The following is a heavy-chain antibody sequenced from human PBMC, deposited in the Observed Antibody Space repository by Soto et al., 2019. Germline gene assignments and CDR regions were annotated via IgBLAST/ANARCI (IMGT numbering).Heavy chain of an antibody. V-gene: IGHV3-23*01. CDR2: FSGRDATT. D-gene: IGHD1-26*01. CDR3: VRTIVGATKGGWFDP. CDR1: EFTFRSYT. Sequence: LRLSCAASEFTFRSYTMSWVRQAPGKGLEWVSSFSGRDATTYYADSVKGRFPISRDTSKNTLYLQMNSLRAEDTALYFCVRTIVGATKGGWFDPWGQGALVTVSS. J-gene: IGHJ5*02.